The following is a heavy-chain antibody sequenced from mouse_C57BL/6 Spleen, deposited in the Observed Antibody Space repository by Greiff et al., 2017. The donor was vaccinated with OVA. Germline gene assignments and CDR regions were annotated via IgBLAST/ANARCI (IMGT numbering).Heavy chain of an antibody. V-gene: IGHV5-17*01. CDR3: AREASYYSNPYYFDY. Sequence: EVQVVESGGGLVKPGGSLKLSCAASGFTFSDYGMHWVRQAPEKGLEWVAYISSGSSTIYYADTVKGRFTISRDNAKNTLFLQMTSLRSEDTAMYYYAREASYYSNPYYFDYWGQGTTLTVSS. D-gene: IGHD2-5*01. CDR2: ISSGSSTI. CDR1: GFTFSDYG. J-gene: IGHJ2*01.